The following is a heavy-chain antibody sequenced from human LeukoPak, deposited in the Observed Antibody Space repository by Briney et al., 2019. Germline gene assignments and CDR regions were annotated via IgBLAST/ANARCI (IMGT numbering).Heavy chain of an antibody. CDR3: ARVLRLERPYYYYYMDV. J-gene: IGHJ6*03. CDR2: INSDGSIT. CDR1: GFTFSDSW. D-gene: IGHD1-1*01. Sequence: GGSLRLSCAVSGFTFSDSWMDWVRHAPGKGLGWVSRINSDGSITAYADSVKGRFTISRDNAKNSLYLQMNSLRAEDTALSHCARVLRLERPYYYYYMDVWGKGTTVTISS. V-gene: IGHV3-74*03.